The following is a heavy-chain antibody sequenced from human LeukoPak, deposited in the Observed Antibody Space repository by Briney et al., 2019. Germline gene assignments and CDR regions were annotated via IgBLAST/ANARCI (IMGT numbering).Heavy chain of an antibody. CDR2: ISSSSSYI. CDR3: AKDCSGGSCYSTA. D-gene: IGHD2-15*01. CDR1: GFTFSSYS. V-gene: IGHV3-21*01. Sequence: GGSLRLSCAASGFTFSSYSMNWVRQAPGKGLEWVSSISSSSSYIYYADSVKGRFTISRDNAKNSLYLQMNSLRAEDTAVYYCAKDCSGGSCYSTAWGQGTLVTVSS. J-gene: IGHJ5*02.